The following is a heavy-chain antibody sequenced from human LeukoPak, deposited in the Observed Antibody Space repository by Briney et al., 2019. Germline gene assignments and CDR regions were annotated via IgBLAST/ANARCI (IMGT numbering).Heavy chain of an antibody. Sequence: SETLSLTCTVSGGSISSSSYYWGWIRQPPGKGLEWIGSIYYSGSTYYNPSLKSRVTISVDTSKNQFSLKLSSVTAADTAVYYCTRHVRRAVTAFDFWGQGTLVTVSS. D-gene: IGHD6-19*01. CDR1: GGSISSSSYY. V-gene: IGHV4-39*07. CDR3: TRHVRRAVTAFDF. J-gene: IGHJ4*02. CDR2: IYYSGST.